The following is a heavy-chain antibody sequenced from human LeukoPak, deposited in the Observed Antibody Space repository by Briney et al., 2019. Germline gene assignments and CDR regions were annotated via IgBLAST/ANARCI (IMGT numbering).Heavy chain of an antibody. J-gene: IGHJ4*02. D-gene: IGHD7-27*01. CDR1: GGSIRSSSYY. Sequence: SETLSLTCTVSGGSIRSSSYYWGWIRQPPGKGLEWIASIYYSGSTYYNPSLKSRVTISVDTSKNQFSLRLSSVTAADTAVYYCASNWGGDGYYFDYWGQGSLVTVSS. CDR3: ASNWGGDGYYFDY. CDR2: IYYSGST. V-gene: IGHV4-39*01.